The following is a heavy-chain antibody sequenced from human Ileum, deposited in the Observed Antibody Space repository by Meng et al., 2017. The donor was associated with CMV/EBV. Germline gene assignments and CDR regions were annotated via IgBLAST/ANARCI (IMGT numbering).Heavy chain of an antibody. CDR2: INPNSGGT. V-gene: IGHV1-2*02. J-gene: IGHJ6*02. CDR3: ARDDRAYYDFWSGYYNYYYGMDV. CDR1: GYTFTGYY. Sequence: ASVKVSCKASGYTFTGYYMHWVRQAPGQGLEWMGWINPNSGGTNYAQKFQGRVTMTRDTSISTAYMELSRLRSDDTAVYYCARDDRAYYDFWSGYYNYYYGMDVWGQGTTVTVSS. D-gene: IGHD3-3*01.